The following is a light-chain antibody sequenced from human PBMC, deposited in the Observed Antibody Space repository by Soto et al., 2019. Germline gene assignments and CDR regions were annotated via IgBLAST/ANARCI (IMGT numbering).Light chain of an antibody. Sequence: EIVLTQSPGTLSLSPGERATLSCRASQSVRSSYLAWYQQKLGQAPRLLIYGVSNRATGIPDRFSGSGSGTDSPLTITRLKSEDFAVYSCQQYGTSPRTFGQGTKVEIK. CDR3: QQYGTSPRT. CDR2: GVS. J-gene: IGKJ1*01. CDR1: QSVRSSY. V-gene: IGKV3-20*01.